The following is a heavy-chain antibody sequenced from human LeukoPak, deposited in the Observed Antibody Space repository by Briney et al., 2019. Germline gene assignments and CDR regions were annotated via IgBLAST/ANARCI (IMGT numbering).Heavy chain of an antibody. Sequence: GGSLRLSCAASGFIFSSYAMHWVRQAPGKGPEWVAVISYDGSNKYYADSVKGRFTISRDNSKNTLYLQMNSLRAEDTAVYYCARDFGMAGRVFDYWGQGTLVTVSS. D-gene: IGHD1-20*01. V-gene: IGHV3-30*04. CDR2: ISYDGSNK. J-gene: IGHJ4*02. CDR3: ARDFGMAGRVFDY. CDR1: GFIFSSYA.